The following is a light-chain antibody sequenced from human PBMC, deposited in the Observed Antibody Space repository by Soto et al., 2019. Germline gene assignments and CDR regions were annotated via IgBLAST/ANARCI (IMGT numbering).Light chain of an antibody. J-gene: IGKJ4*01. CDR3: QQLNSYPLT. V-gene: IGKV1-9*01. Sequence: DIQLTQSPSFLSASVGDRVTITCRASQGISSYLAWYQQKPGKAPKLLIYGASTLPSGVPSRFSGSGSGTEFTLTISSLQPEDFAIYYCQQLNSYPLTFGGGTKVEIK. CDR1: QGISSY. CDR2: GAS.